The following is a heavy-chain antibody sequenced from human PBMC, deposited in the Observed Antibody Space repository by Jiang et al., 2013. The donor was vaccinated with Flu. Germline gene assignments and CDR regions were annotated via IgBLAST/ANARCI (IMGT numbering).Heavy chain of an antibody. V-gene: IGHV4-30-4*07. CDR2: IYYSGST. CDR1: GGSISGYS. D-gene: IGHD3-22*01. CDR3: ARGPNYYDSSGYLNFDY. Sequence: GLVKPSQTLSLTCTVSGGSISGYSWSWIRQPPGKGLEWIGYIYYSGSTYYNPSLKSRVTISVDTSKNQFSLKLSSVTAADTAVYYCARGPNYYDSSGYLNFDYWGQGTLVTVSS. J-gene: IGHJ4*02.